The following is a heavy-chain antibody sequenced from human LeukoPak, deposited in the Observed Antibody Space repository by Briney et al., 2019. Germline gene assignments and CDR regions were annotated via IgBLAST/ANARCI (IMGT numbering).Heavy chain of an antibody. D-gene: IGHD1-26*01. CDR2: ISSSSSYI. Sequence: GGSLRLSCAASGFTFSSYSMNWVRQAPGKGLEWVSSISSSSSYIYYADSVKGRFTISRDYSKNTLYLQMNSLRAEDTAVYFCAKGSGWEASYFYYYMDVWGKGTTVTISS. J-gene: IGHJ6*03. V-gene: IGHV3-21*01. CDR1: GFTFSSYS. CDR3: AKGSGWEASYFYYYMDV.